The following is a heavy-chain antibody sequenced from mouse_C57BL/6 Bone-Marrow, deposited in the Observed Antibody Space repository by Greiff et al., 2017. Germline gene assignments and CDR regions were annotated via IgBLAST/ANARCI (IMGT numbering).Heavy chain of an antibody. D-gene: IGHD2-3*01. J-gene: IGHJ4*01. CDR2: IYPRSGNT. V-gene: IGHV1-81*01. Sequence: VQLVESGAELARPGASVKLSCKASGYTFTSYGISWVKQRTGQGLEWIGEIYPRSGNTYYNEKFKGKATLTADKSSSTAYMELRSLTSEDSAVYFCARRWGFYDHYAMDYWGQGTSVTVSS. CDR3: ARRWGFYDHYAMDY. CDR1: GYTFTSYG.